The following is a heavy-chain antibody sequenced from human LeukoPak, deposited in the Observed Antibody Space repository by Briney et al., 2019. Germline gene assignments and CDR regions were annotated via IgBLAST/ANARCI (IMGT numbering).Heavy chain of an antibody. Sequence: SGGSLRLSCAASGFTFSSYGMHWVRQAPGKGLEWVAFIRFDGSYKYYADSVKGRFTISRDNSKNTLYLQMNSLRAEDTAVYYCAKDRDRTYYYYYYMDIWGKGTTVTISS. J-gene: IGHJ6*03. CDR1: GFTFSSYG. CDR2: IRFDGSYK. D-gene: IGHD2-2*01. V-gene: IGHV3-30*02. CDR3: AKDRDRTYYYYYYMDI.